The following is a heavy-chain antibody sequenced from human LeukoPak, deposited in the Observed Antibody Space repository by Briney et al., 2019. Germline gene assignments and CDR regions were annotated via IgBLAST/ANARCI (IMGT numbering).Heavy chain of an antibody. CDR3: AKDPRSGHGMVYTDY. CDR1: GFTFSSYA. Sequence: QPGGSLRLSCAASGFTFSSYAMHWVRQAPGKGLEWVAFIRYDGSNKYYADSVKGRFTISRDNSKNTLYLQMNSLRAEDTAVYYCAKDPRSGHGMVYTDYWGQGTLVTVSS. D-gene: IGHD3-3*01. J-gene: IGHJ4*02. V-gene: IGHV3-30*02. CDR2: IRYDGSNK.